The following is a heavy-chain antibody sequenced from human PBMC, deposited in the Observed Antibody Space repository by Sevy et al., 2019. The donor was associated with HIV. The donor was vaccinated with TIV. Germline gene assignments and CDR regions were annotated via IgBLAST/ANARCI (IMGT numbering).Heavy chain of an antibody. CDR2: INSDGSST. D-gene: IGHD6-19*01. CDR3: GRAVAGKFDY. J-gene: IGHJ4*02. Sequence: GGSLRLSCAASGFAFSSYWMHWVSQAPGKGLVWVSRINSDGSSTSYADSVKGRFTISRDNAKNTLYLQMNSLRAEDTAVYYCGRAVAGKFDYWGQGTLVTVSS. CDR1: GFAFSSYW. V-gene: IGHV3-74*01.